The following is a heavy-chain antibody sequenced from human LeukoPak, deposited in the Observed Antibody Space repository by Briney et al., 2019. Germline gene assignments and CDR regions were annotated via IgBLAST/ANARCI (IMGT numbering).Heavy chain of an antibody. CDR3: AKTYSSSPTLDY. CDR1: GFTFSSYA. V-gene: IGHV3-23*01. J-gene: IGHJ4*02. CDR2: ISGRDGST. D-gene: IGHD6-6*01. Sequence: PGGSLRLSCAASGFTFSSYAMSWVRQAPGKGLEWVSGISGRDGSTNYADSVKGRFTISRDNSKNTLYLQMNSLRAEDTAVYYCAKTYSSSPTLDYWGQGTLVTVSS.